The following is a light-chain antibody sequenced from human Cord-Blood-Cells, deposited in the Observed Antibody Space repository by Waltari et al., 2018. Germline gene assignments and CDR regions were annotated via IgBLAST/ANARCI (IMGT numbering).Light chain of an antibody. CDR3: SSYTSSSTNYV. J-gene: IGLJ1*01. V-gene: IGLV2-14*01. Sequence: QSALTQPASVSGSPGQSITLSCTGTVSAVGGYNYVTWYQQHPGKSPKLMIYDVSNRPSGVSNRFSGSKSGNTASLAISGRQAEDEADYYCSSYTSSSTNYVFGTGTKVTVL. CDR1: VSAVGGYNY. CDR2: DVS.